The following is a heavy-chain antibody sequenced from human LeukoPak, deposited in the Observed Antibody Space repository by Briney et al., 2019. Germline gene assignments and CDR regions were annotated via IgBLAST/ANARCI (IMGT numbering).Heavy chain of an antibody. V-gene: IGHV3-9*01. CDR3: AKDTPVDD. CDR2: ISWNSGSI. Sequence: PGRSLRLSCAASGFTFDDYAMHWVRQAPGKGLEWVSRISWNSGSIGYADSVKGRFTISRDNAKNSLYLQMNSLRAEDTALYYCAKDTPVDDWGQGTLVTVSS. CDR1: GFTFDDYA. J-gene: IGHJ4*02.